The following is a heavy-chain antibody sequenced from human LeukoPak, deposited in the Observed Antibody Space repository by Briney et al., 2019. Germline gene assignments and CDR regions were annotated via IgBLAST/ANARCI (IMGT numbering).Heavy chain of an antibody. J-gene: IGHJ4*02. Sequence: GASVKVSCKVSGYTLTELSMHWVRQAPGKGLEWMGGFDPEDGETIYAQKFQGRVTMTEDTSTDTAYMELSSLRSEDTAVYYCATRRYCSSTSCYEDYSNYLPFDYWGQGTLVTVSS. CDR1: GYTLTELS. CDR3: ATRRYCSSTSCYEDYSNYLPFDY. D-gene: IGHD2-2*01. CDR2: FDPEDGET. V-gene: IGHV1-24*01.